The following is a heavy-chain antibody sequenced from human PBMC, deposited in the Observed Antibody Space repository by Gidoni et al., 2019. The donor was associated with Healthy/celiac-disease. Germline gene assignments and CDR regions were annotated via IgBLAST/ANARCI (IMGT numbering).Heavy chain of an antibody. Sequence: EVQLLESGGGLVPPGGSLSPSCAASGFPFSRDAMSWVRQAPGKGLEWVSVISGSSGSTYYADSVKGRFTISRDKSKNTLYLQMNSLRAEDTAVYYCAKPGEQWLRRGGDFDYWGQGTLVTVSS. CDR2: ISGSSGST. CDR3: AKPGEQWLRRGGDFDY. D-gene: IGHD6-19*01. V-gene: IGHV3-23*01. J-gene: IGHJ4*02. CDR1: GFPFSRDA.